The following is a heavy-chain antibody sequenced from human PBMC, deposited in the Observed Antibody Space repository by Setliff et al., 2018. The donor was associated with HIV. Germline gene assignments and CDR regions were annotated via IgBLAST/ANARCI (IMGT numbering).Heavy chain of an antibody. V-gene: IGHV4-59*11. J-gene: IGHJ4*02. CDR1: GGSISSHY. CDR2: IYYTGST. D-gene: IGHD5-18*01. CDR3: ARDRASGGYTYGLIDY. Sequence: SETLSLTCTVSGGSISSHYWSWIQQPPGKGLEWIGYIYYTGSTNYNPSLKSRVIVSIDTSKNQFSLKVDSVTAADTAVYYCARDRASGGYTYGLIDYWGQGRLVTVSS.